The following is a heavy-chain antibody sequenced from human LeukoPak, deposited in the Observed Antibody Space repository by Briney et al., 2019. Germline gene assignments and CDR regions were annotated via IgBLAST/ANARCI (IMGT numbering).Heavy chain of an antibody. V-gene: IGHV3-48*01. CDR1: GFIFSTYS. J-gene: IGHJ4*02. CDR2: ISSSSSSI. D-gene: IGHD6-13*01. CDR3: AKDLWYSSSWYMGYFDY. Sequence: GGSLRLSCAASGFIFSTYSINWVRQAPGKGLEWVSHISSSSSSIYYADSVKGRFSISRDNSKNTLYLQMNSLRAEDTAVYYCAKDLWYSSSWYMGYFDYWGQGTLVTVSS.